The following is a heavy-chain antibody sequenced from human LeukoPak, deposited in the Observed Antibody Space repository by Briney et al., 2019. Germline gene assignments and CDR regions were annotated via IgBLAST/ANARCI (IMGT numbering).Heavy chain of an antibody. CDR3: ARGLIAGRLCYFDY. V-gene: IGHV4-34*01. CDR2: INHSGST. CDR1: GGSFSDYC. Sequence: SETLSLTCAVYGGSFSDYCWSWFRQSPGKVLEWIGEINHSGSTNYNASLNNRVTISVDTSKNRFSLKLSSVTAADTAVYYCARGLIAGRLCYFDYWGQGTLVPVSS. J-gene: IGHJ4*02. D-gene: IGHD6-6*01.